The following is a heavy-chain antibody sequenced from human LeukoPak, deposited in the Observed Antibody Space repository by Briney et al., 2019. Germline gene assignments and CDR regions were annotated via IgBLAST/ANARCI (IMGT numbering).Heavy chain of an antibody. CDR3: ARHQDSGDYPLDC. Sequence: PSETLSLTCTVSGGSISRYYWSWIRQSPGKGLEFIGYIYYTGSTNYNPSLKSRVTMSVDTSKNQFSLKLSSVTAADTAVYYCARHQDSGDYPLDCWGQGTLVTVSS. CDR1: GGSISRYY. D-gene: IGHD4-17*01. CDR2: IYYTGST. V-gene: IGHV4-59*08. J-gene: IGHJ4*02.